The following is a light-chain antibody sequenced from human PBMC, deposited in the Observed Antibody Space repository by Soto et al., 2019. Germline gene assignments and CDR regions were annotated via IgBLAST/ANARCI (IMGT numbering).Light chain of an antibody. Sequence: EIVLTQSPATLSLSPGERATLSCRASQSVSSYLAWYQQQPGQAPTLLIHDASNRATGIPARFIGSGSGTDFTRTISSLEPEDFAVYYCQQCSYWLYTFGQGTKVEIK. CDR2: DAS. J-gene: IGKJ2*01. CDR1: QSVSSY. V-gene: IGKV3-11*01. CDR3: QQCSYWLYT.